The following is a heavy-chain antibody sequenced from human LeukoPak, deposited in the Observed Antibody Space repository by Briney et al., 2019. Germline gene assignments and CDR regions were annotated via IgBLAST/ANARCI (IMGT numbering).Heavy chain of an antibody. CDR1: GFTFSSYA. D-gene: IGHD3-3*01. J-gene: IGHJ6*03. CDR3: ASANPILLDYYYYYYMDV. CDR2: ISYEGSNT. V-gene: IGHV3-30*04. Sequence: PGGSLRLSCAASGFTFSSYAVHWVRQVPGMGLEWVAVISYEGSNTYYADSVKGRFTISRDNSKNSLYLQMNSLRAEDTAVYYCASANPILLDYYYYYYMDVWGKGTTVTVSS.